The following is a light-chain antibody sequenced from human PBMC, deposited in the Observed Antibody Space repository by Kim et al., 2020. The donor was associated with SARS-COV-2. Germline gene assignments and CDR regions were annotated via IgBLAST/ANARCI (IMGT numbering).Light chain of an antibody. V-gene: IGKV4-1*01. J-gene: IGKJ2*02. Sequence: ATITCKSTQIFLFRVNKGASLSWYQQKAGQPPKLLIYWGSTRESGVPDRFIGSGSRTDFNLTITGLQAEDVAVYYCHQHFDRLWTFGQGTKLEI. CDR3: HQHFDRLWT. CDR1: QIFLFRVNKGAS. CDR2: WGS.